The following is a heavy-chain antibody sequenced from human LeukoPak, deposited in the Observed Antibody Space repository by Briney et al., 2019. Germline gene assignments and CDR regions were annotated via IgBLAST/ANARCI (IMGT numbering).Heavy chain of an antibody. V-gene: IGHV4-31*03. J-gene: IGHJ3*02. CDR1: GGSISSGGYY. D-gene: IGHD6-25*01. CDR3: ARLHISSGPWFVFDN. CDR2: IYYSGST. Sequence: PSETLSLTCTVSGGSISSGGYYWSWIRPHPGKGLEWIGYIYYSGSTYSNPSLKSRVTISVDTSKTQFSLKLSSVTAADTAVCYCARLHISSGPWFVFDNWGQGTIVTVSS.